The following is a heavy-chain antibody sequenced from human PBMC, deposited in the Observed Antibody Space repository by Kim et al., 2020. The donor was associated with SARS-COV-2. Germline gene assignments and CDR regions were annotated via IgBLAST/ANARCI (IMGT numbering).Heavy chain of an antibody. CDR3: AKDPSGCRGGTCYPDY. CDR1: GFTFSSYG. J-gene: IGHJ4*02. V-gene: IGHV3-33*06. D-gene: IGHD2-15*01. Sequence: GGSLRLSCAPSGFTFSSYGMHWVRQAPGKGLESVAAIWYDGSNKYYADSVKGRFTISRDNSKNTLYLQMNSLRVEDTAVYYCAKDPSGCRGGTCYPDYWGQGILVTVSS. CDR2: IWYDGSNK.